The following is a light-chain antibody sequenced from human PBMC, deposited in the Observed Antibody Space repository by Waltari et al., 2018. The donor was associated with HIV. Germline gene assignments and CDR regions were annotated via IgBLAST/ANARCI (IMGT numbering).Light chain of an antibody. CDR2: CAS. CDR3: QQYKNWPS. J-gene: IGKJ1*01. Sequence: EIVMTQSPATLSVSPGERATLSCRASQSVSSKLAWYQQKPGHAPRLLIYCASTRATGIPVRFSGSGSGTDFTLTISSLQSEDFAVYYCQQYKNWPSFGQGTKVEIK. CDR1: QSVSSK. V-gene: IGKV3-15*01.